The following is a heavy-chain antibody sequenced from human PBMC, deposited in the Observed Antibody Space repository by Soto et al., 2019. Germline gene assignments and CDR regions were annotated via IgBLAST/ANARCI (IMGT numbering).Heavy chain of an antibody. V-gene: IGHV4-4*02. CDR3: ARGVLEGLYRVFGAFDI. Sequence: SETLSLTCAVSGGSISSSNWWSWVRQPPGKGLEWIGEIYHSGSTNYNPSLKSRVTISVDKSKNQFSLKLSSVTAADTAVYYSARGVLEGLYRVFGAFDIWGQGTMVTVSS. CDR2: IYHSGST. CDR1: GGSISSSNW. D-gene: IGHD3-3*01. J-gene: IGHJ3*02.